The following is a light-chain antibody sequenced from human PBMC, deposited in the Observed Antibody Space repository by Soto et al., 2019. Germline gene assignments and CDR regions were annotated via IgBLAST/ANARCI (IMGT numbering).Light chain of an antibody. J-gene: IGLJ1*01. Sequence: QSALTQPASLSGSPGQSITISCTGTSSDIGAYDYVSWFQQHPGKAPKLMISEVNNRPSGVSNRFYGSKSGNTAYLTISGLQVEDEAEYFCFPFATTSTRVFGTGTKVTV. CDR3: FPFATTSTRV. CDR1: SSDIGAYDY. CDR2: EVN. V-gene: IGLV2-14*01.